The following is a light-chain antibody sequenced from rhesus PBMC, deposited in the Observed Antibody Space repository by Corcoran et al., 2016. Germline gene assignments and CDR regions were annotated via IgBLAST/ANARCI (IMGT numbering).Light chain of an antibody. V-gene: IGKV1-74*01. CDR1: ENVNNY. Sequence: DIQMTQSPSSLSASVGDRVTITCRASENVNNYLNWYQQKPGKAPKLLIYKASTLQSGVPSRFSGSGSGTYYTFTISSLQPEDVATYYCQHGYGTPLTFGGGTKVELK. CDR2: KAS. J-gene: IGKJ4*01. CDR3: QHGYGTPLT.